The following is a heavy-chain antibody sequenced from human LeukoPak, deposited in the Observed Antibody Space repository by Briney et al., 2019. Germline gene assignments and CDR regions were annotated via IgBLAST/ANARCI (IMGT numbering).Heavy chain of an antibody. CDR2: MYYSGTT. D-gene: IGHD2-21*02. V-gene: IGHV4-59*01. Sequence: SETLSLTCTVSGGSITIYYRSWIRQSPGKGLEWIGFMYYSGTTNYNPSLKSRVAISLGMSKNQFSLKLSSVTAADTAMHYCARLPMAVTPHVDYWGQGTLVTVSS. CDR1: GGSITIYY. CDR3: ARLPMAVTPHVDY. J-gene: IGHJ4*02.